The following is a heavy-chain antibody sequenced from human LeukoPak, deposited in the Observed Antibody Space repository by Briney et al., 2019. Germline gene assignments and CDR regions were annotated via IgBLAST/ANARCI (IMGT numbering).Heavy chain of an antibody. J-gene: IGHJ6*03. CDR3: GRSQSVPARNTYYYCADV. Sequence: SQTLSLTCAISGDSVSSNSAAWNWIRQSPSRGLEWLGRTYYRARWYNDYAVSVKSRITINPDTSKNQFSLQLNSVTPEDTAVYYCGRSQSVPARNTYYYCADVWDKGTTVTVSS. D-gene: IGHD6-6*01. V-gene: IGHV6-1*01. CDR2: TYYRARWYN. CDR1: GDSVSSNSAA.